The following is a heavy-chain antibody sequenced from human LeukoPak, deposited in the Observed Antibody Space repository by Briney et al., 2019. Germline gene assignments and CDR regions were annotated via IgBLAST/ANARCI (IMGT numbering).Heavy chain of an antibody. CDR1: GFTFSSYW. CDR2: ISPDGTST. Sequence: PGGSLRLSCAASGFTFSSYWIHWVRQTPGKGLVWVSRISPDGTSTSYADSVKGRFTISRDNAKNTLSLQMDSLRADDTAVYYCATGVYDSSGITDYWGQGTLVTVSS. V-gene: IGHV3-74*01. D-gene: IGHD3-22*01. J-gene: IGHJ4*02. CDR3: ATGVYDSSGITDY.